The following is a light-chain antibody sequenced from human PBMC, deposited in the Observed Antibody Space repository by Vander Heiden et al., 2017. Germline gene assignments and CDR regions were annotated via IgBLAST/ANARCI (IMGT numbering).Light chain of an antibody. CDR1: QGISSY. CDR2: AAS. Sequence: MTQSPSSFSASTGDRVTITCRASQGISSYLAWYQQKPGKAPKLLIYAASTLQSGVPSRFSGSGSGTDFTLTISCLQSEDFATYYCQQYYSYPQITFGQGTRLEIK. CDR3: QQYYSYPQIT. J-gene: IGKJ5*01. V-gene: IGKV1-8*01.